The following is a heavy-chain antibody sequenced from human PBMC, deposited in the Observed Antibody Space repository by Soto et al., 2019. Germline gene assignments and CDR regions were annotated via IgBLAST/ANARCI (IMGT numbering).Heavy chain of an antibody. Sequence: GASVKVSCKASGYTFTSYYMHWVRQAPGQGLEWMGIINPSGGSTSYAQKFQGRVTMTRDTSTSTVYMELSSLRSEDTAVYYCAREVVSRIGTFSFDYWGQGTLVTVSS. CDR2: INPSGGST. D-gene: IGHD1-1*01. CDR1: GYTFTSYY. V-gene: IGHV1-46*03. J-gene: IGHJ4*02. CDR3: AREVVSRIGTFSFDY.